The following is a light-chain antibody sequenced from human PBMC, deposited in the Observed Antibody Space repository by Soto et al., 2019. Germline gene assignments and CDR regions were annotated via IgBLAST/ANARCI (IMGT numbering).Light chain of an antibody. CDR3: QHERT. V-gene: IGKV3-20*01. CDR2: GAS. J-gene: IGKJ1*01. CDR1: QSVSSSY. Sequence: EIVLTQSPGTLSLSPGERATLSCRASQSVSSSYLAWYQQKPGQAPRLLIYGASTRATGIPARFSGSGSGTEFTLTISSLQSEDFAVYYCQHERTFGQGTKVDIK.